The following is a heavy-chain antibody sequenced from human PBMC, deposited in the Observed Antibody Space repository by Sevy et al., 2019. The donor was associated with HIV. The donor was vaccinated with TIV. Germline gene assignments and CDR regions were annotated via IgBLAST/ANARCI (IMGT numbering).Heavy chain of an antibody. Sequence: GGSLRLSCAGSGFSFKNVWMTRVRQTPGKGLEWVGHAKRKGDGGSIDYGSPVNGRFTISRDDSKDMLYLQMSSLKTEDTGVYYCATVLGAGAAGAFEIWGQGTMVTVSS. V-gene: IGHV3-15*01. CDR1: GFSFKNVW. CDR3: ATVLGAGAAGAFEI. D-gene: IGHD1-26*01. CDR2: AKRKGDGGSI. J-gene: IGHJ3*02.